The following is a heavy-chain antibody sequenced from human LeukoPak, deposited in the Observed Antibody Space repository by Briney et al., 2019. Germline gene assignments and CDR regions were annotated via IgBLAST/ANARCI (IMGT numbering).Heavy chain of an antibody. Sequence: SETLSLTCTVSGGSISSYYWSWIRQPPGKGLEWIGYIYYSGSTNYNPSLKSRVTISVDTSKNQFSLKLSSVTAADTALYYCARLSKAGHNWFDPWGQGTLVTVSS. J-gene: IGHJ5*02. CDR3: ARLSKAGHNWFDP. D-gene: IGHD6-13*01. CDR2: IYYSGST. V-gene: IGHV4-59*01. CDR1: GGSISSYY.